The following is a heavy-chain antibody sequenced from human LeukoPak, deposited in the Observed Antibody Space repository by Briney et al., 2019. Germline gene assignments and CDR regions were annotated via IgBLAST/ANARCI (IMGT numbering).Heavy chain of an antibody. J-gene: IGHJ5*02. Sequence: SETLSLTCAVYIDSFTNYYWNWIRQTPGKGLEWIGEVNDSGGTNINPSLRSRVILSVDTSKNQFSLKLISVTAADTAVYYCASTGYGDYPRNWFDPWGQGTLVTVSS. CDR2: VNDSGGT. CDR3: ASTGYGDYPRNWFDP. D-gene: IGHD4-17*01. V-gene: IGHV4-34*01. CDR1: IDSFTNYY.